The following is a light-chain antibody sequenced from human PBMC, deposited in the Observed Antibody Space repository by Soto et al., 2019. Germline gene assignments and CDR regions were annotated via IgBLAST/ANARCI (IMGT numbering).Light chain of an antibody. CDR3: QQSFTTPWT. Sequence: DIRMTKSPSSLSASRGDRVTITCRPSESSRNALNWFQQRPGKAPRLLIYDTFTLQCGVPSRVSGSVSGTEFSLTISSLQAGDSAIYYCQQSFTTPWTFGQGTKVEI. V-gene: IGKV1-39*01. CDR2: DTF. J-gene: IGKJ1*01. CDR1: ESSRNA.